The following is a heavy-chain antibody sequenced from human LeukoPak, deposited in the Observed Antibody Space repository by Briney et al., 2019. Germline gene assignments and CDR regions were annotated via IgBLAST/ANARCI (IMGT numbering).Heavy chain of an antibody. Sequence: SETLSLTCTVSGGSISNYYWNWIRQPAGKGLEWIGRMHTSGSTNYNPSLKSRVTMSVDTSKNQFSLKLTSVTAADTAVYYCARSRGLDQAGAFEIWGQATMVTVSS. D-gene: IGHD2-2*01. CDR2: MHTSGST. V-gene: IGHV4-4*07. CDR3: ARSRGLDQAGAFEI. J-gene: IGHJ3*02. CDR1: GGSISNYY.